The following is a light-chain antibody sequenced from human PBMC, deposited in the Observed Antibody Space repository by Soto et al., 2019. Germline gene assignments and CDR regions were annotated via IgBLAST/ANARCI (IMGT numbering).Light chain of an antibody. CDR2: GAS. J-gene: IGKJ1*01. V-gene: IGKV3-20*01. Sequence: EIVLTQSPGTLSLSPGERATLSCRASQSVSSSNLAWYQQKPGQAPRLLIYGASSRATGIPDRFSGSGSGTNCILTVSRLHHSVYAVYYCQHSGRSPRTFGQGNKVEI. CDR3: QHSGRSPRT. CDR1: QSVSSSN.